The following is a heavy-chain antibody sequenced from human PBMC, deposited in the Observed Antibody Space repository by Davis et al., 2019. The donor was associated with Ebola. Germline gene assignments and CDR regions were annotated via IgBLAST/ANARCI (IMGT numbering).Heavy chain of an antibody. D-gene: IGHD2-8*01. Sequence: GESLKISCAASGFIFSSYGMHWVRQAPGKGLEYVSAISSNGGSTYYADSVKGRFTISRDNSKNTLYLQMSSLRAEDTAVYYCVNGICTSCYYGMDVWGQGTTVTVSS. CDR2: ISSNGGST. CDR3: VNGICTSCYYGMDV. J-gene: IGHJ6*02. V-gene: IGHV3-64D*06. CDR1: GFIFSSYG.